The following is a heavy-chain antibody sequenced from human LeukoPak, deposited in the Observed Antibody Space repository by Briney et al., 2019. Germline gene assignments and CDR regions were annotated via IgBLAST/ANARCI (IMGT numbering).Heavy chain of an antibody. J-gene: IGHJ4*02. D-gene: IGHD5-18*01. CDR3: ARLDGGGYNYGHFDY. CDR1: GYSFTSYW. V-gene: IGHV5-51*01. Sequence: GESLKISRKGSGYSFTSYWIGWVRQMPGKGLEWMGIIYPGNSDTRYSPSFQGQVTISADKSISTAYLQWSSLKASDTAMYYCARLDGGGYNYGHFDYWGQGTLVTVSS. CDR2: IYPGNSDT.